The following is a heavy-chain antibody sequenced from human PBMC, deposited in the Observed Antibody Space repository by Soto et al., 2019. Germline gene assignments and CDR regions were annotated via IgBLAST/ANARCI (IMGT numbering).Heavy chain of an antibody. V-gene: IGHV3-30*18. CDR3: AKLVDKTLDDV. J-gene: IGHJ4*02. Sequence: QVQLVESGGGVIQPGRSLRLSCVASGLDFRNKDMHWVRQAPGKGLEWVAVISHDSSNIYYGVSMKGRFIGSRDNSKNTLYLEINSVGAEDTAVYFCAKLVDKTLDDVWGLGTLVVVSS. D-gene: IGHD3-10*01. CDR2: ISHDSSNI. CDR1: GLDFRNKD.